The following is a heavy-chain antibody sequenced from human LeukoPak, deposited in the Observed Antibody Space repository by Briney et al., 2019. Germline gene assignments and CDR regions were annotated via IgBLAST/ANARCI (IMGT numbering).Heavy chain of an antibody. V-gene: IGHV3-7*01. CDR1: GFTFSSYW. D-gene: IGHD3-22*01. CDR2: INQDGSEK. CDR3: ARNYYDSSGYSLDHYFDY. Sequence: GGSLRLSCAASGFTFSSYWMTWVRQASGKGLEWVANINQDGSEKYFVDSVKGRITVSRDNAKKSLSLQMNSLRAEDTAVYYCARNYYDSSGYSLDHYFDYWGQGTLVTVSS. J-gene: IGHJ4*02.